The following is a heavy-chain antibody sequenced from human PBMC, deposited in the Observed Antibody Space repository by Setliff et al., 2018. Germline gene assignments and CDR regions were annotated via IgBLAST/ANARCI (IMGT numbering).Heavy chain of an antibody. CDR2: IKQDGSEK. V-gene: IGHV3-7*05. D-gene: IGHD3-10*01. Sequence: GGSLRLSCAASGFTFSNYWMSWVRQAPGKGLEWVANIKQDGSEKCYVDSVKGRFTISRDNAKNSLYLQMNSLRADDTAVYYCARHDGRGGGLLWFGELLSDHDAFDIWGQGTMVTVSS. CDR3: ARHDGRGGGLLWFGELLSDHDAFDI. J-gene: IGHJ3*02. CDR1: GFTFSNYW.